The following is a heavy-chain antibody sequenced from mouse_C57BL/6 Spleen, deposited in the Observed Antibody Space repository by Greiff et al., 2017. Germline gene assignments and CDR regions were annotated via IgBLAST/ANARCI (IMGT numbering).Heavy chain of an antibody. V-gene: IGHV3-6*01. CDR1: GYSITSGYY. J-gene: IGHJ4*01. CDR2: ISYDGSN. D-gene: IGHD2-3*01. CDR3: ASDPPYVGYCDYYAMDY. Sequence: EVKLLESGPGLVKPSQSLPLTCSVTGYSITSGYYWNWIRQFPGNKLEWMGYISYDGSNNYNPSPKNRISITRDTSKNQFFLKLNSVTTEDTATYYCASDPPYVGYCDYYAMDYRGQGTSATVSS.